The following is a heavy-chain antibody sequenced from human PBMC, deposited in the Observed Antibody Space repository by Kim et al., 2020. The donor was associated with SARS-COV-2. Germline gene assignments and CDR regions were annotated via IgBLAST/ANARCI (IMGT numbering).Heavy chain of an antibody. J-gene: IGHJ2*01. D-gene: IGHD4-17*01. V-gene: IGHV4-59*08. CDR1: GGSISSYY. CDR3: ARHFFNIGRQSRGYGDYTGTWYFDL. CDR2: IYYSGST. Sequence: SETLSLTCTVSGGSISSYYWSWIRQPPGKGLEWIGYIYYSGSTNYNPSLKSRVTISVDTSKNQFSLKLSSVTAADTAVYYCARHFFNIGRQSRGYGDYTGTWYFDLWGRGTLVTVSS.